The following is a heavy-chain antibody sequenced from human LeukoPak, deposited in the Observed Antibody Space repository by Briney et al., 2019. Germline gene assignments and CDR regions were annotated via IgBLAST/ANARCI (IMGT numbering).Heavy chain of an antibody. CDR2: ISGSGGST. CDR1: GFTFSSYA. J-gene: IGHJ3*02. Sequence: GGSLRLSCAASGFTFSSYAMSWVRQAPGKGLEWVSAISGSGGSTYYADSVKGRFIVSRDNSKNTPYLEMRSLRAEDTAVYYCAKDPNGDYIGAFDIWGQGTMVTVSS. CDR3: AKDPNGDYIGAFDI. V-gene: IGHV3-23*01. D-gene: IGHD3-3*01.